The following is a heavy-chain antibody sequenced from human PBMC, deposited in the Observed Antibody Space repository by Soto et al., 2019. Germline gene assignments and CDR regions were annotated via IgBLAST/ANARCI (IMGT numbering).Heavy chain of an antibody. CDR1: GFTFSSYG. CDR3: AKDRVVMVIPNPNYYYYGMDV. V-gene: IGHV3-30*18. D-gene: IGHD3-16*01. J-gene: IGHJ6*02. CDR2: ISYDGSNK. Sequence: GGSLRLSCAASGFTFSSYGMHWVRQAPGKGLEWVAVISYDGSNKYYADSVKGRFTISRDNSKNTLYLQMNSLRAEDTAVYYCAKDRVVMVIPNPNYYYYGMDVWGRGTTVTVSS.